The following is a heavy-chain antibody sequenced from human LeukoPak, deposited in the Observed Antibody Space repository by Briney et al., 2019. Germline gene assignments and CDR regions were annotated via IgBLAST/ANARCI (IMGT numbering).Heavy chain of an antibody. CDR2: FDPEGGET. CDR1: GYTLTELS. CDR3: ATYDSSVWGSPIGEDAFDI. V-gene: IGHV1-24*01. J-gene: IGHJ3*02. D-gene: IGHD3-16*01. Sequence: GASVKVSCKVSGYTLTELSMHWVRQAPGKGLEWMGGFDPEGGETIYAQKFQGRVTMTEDTSTDTAYMELSSLRSEDTAVYYCATYDSSVWGSPIGEDAFDIWGQGTMVTVSS.